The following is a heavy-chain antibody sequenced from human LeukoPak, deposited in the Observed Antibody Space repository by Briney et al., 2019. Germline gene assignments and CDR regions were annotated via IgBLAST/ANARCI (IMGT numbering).Heavy chain of an antibody. CDR3: ARYTPSSDCSGGSCHLDY. V-gene: IGHV4-34*01. CDR1: GGSFSGHY. Sequence: SETLSLTCAVYGGSFSGHYWSWIRQPPGKGLEWIGEINHSGSTNYNPSLQSRVTISVDTSKNQFSLKLTSVTAADTAVYYCARYTPSSDCSGGSCHLDYWGQGTLVTVSS. J-gene: IGHJ4*02. D-gene: IGHD2-15*01. CDR2: INHSGST.